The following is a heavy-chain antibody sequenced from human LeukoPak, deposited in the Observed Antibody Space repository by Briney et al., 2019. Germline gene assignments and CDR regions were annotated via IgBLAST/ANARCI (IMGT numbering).Heavy chain of an antibody. CDR3: ARDRPHSQFDY. D-gene: IGHD2-21*01. V-gene: IGHV4-61*08. CDR2: IYYSGST. CDR1: GGSINSGDYY. Sequence: SETLSLTCTVSGGSINSGDYYWSWIRQSPGKGLEWIGYIYYSGSTNYNPSLKSRVTISVDTSKNQFSLKLSSVTAADTAVYYCARDRPHSQFDYWGQGTLVTVSS. J-gene: IGHJ4*02.